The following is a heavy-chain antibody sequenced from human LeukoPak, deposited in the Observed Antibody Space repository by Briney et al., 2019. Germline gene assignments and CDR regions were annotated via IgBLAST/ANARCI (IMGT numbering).Heavy chain of an antibody. CDR2: IYYSGST. Sequence: SETLSLTCTVSGGSISSSSYYWGWIRQPPGKGLEWIGSIYYSGSTYYNPSLKSRVTISVDTSKNQFSLKLSSVTAADTAVYYCARGLTILRYFDWTGDAFDIWGQGTMVTVSS. CDR1: GGSISSSSYY. D-gene: IGHD3-9*01. CDR3: ARGLTILRYFDWTGDAFDI. J-gene: IGHJ3*02. V-gene: IGHV4-39*07.